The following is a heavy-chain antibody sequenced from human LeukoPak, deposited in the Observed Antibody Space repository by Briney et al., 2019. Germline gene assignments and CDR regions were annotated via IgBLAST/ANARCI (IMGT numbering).Heavy chain of an antibody. CDR2: IYTSGST. V-gene: IGHV4-4*07. Sequence: PSETLSLTCTVSGGSISSYYWSWIRQPAGKGLEWIGRIYTSGSTNYNPSLKSRVTISVDTSKNQFSLKLSSVTAADTAVYYCARAVGYYYDSSGYKDAFDIWGQGTMVTVSS. CDR3: ARAVGYYYDSSGYKDAFDI. D-gene: IGHD3-22*01. J-gene: IGHJ3*02. CDR1: GGSISSYY.